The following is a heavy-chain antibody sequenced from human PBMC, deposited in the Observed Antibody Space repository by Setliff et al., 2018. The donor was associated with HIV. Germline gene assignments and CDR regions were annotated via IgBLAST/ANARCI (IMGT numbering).Heavy chain of an antibody. Sequence: PGGSLRLSCEASGFTFSTYSMNWVRQAPGKGLEWVSSISSSSRSKYYADSVKGRFTISRDNAKNSLHLQMNSLRAEDTSMYYCARSPIRMRYFDYWGQGALVTVSS. CDR1: GFTFSTYS. CDR2: ISSSSRSK. CDR3: ARSPIRMRYFDY. V-gene: IGHV3-21*01. J-gene: IGHJ4*02. D-gene: IGHD2-8*01.